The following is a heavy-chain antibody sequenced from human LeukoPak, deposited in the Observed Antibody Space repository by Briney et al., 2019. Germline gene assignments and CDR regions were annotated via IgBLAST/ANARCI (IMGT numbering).Heavy chain of an antibody. CDR3: ARGGDIVVVPAAPLDY. CDR1: GYTFTSYA. J-gene: IGHJ4*02. V-gene: IGHV7-4-1*02. D-gene: IGHD2-2*01. Sequence: ASVKVSCKASGYTFTSYAMNWVRQAPGQGLEWMGWINTNTGNPTYAQGFTGRFVFSLDTSVSTAYLQISSLKAEDTAVYYCARGGDIVVVPAAPLDYWGQGTLVTVSS. CDR2: INTNTGNP.